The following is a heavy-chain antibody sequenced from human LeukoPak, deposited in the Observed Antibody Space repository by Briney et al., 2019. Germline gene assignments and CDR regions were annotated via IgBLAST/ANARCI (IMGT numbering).Heavy chain of an antibody. Sequence: GGSLRLSCAASGFTVSSNYMSWVRQAPGKGLEWVSVIYSGGSTYYADSVKGRFTISRDNSKNALYLLMNSLRAEDTAVYYCARDGTGYSSGWYLYMDVWGKGTTVTVSS. J-gene: IGHJ6*03. D-gene: IGHD6-19*01. CDR3: ARDGTGYSSGWYLYMDV. V-gene: IGHV3-53*01. CDR1: GFTVSSNY. CDR2: IYSGGST.